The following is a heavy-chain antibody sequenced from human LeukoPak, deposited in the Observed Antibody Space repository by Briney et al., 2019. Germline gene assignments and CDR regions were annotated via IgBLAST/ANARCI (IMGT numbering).Heavy chain of an antibody. CDR3: ARSEGIVVVPAVGTFDY. CDR2: ISAYNGNT. J-gene: IGHJ4*02. CDR1: GYTFTSYG. V-gene: IGHV1-18*01. D-gene: IGHD2-2*01. Sequence: ASVKVSCKASGYTFTSYGISWVRQAPGQGLEWMGWISAYNGNTNYAQKLQGRVTMTTDTSTSTAYMELRSLRSDDTAVYYCARSEGIVVVPAVGTFDYWGQGTLVTVSS.